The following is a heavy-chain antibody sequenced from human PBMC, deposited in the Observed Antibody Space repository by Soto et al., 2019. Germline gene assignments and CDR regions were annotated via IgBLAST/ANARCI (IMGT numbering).Heavy chain of an antibody. CDR1: GFTFSSYA. V-gene: IGHV3-30*04. Sequence: GGSLRISCAASGFTFSSYAMHWVRQAPGKGLEWVAVISYDGSNKYYADSVKGRFTISRDNSKNTLYLQMNSLRAEDTAVYYCARGTYYYDSSGYYYPSFDYWGQGTLVTVSS. CDR2: ISYDGSNK. CDR3: ARGTYYYDSSGYYYPSFDY. D-gene: IGHD3-22*01. J-gene: IGHJ4*02.